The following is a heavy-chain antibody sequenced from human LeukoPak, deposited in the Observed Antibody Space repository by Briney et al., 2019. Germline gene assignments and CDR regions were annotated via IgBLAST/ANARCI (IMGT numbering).Heavy chain of an antibody. J-gene: IGHJ6*04. CDR1: RYTFTNYV. Sequence: ASVTDSRLASRYTFTNYVITWVRPAPGQGLEWMGWISAYNANTNYAQKFQGRVTMTTDTSTSTVYMELRSLRSDDAAIYYCARTDYDILTGARMDVWGKGTPVTVSS. D-gene: IGHD3-9*01. CDR3: ARTDYDILTGARMDV. V-gene: IGHV1-18*04. CDR2: ISAYNANT.